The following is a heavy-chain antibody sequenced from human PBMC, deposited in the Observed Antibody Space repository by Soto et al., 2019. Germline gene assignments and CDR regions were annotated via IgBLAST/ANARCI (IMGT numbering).Heavy chain of an antibody. V-gene: IGHV4-39*01. CDR3: ASRGYCSSTSCSNYFDY. J-gene: IGHJ4*02. CDR2: IYYSGST. Sequence: QLQLQESGPGLVKPSETLSLTCTVSGGSISSSSYYWGWIRQPPGKGLEWIGSIYYSGSTYYNPSLKGRVTISVDTSKNQFSLKLSSVTAADTAVYYCASRGYCSSTSCSNYFDYWGQGTLVTVSS. CDR1: GGSISSSSYY. D-gene: IGHD2-2*01.